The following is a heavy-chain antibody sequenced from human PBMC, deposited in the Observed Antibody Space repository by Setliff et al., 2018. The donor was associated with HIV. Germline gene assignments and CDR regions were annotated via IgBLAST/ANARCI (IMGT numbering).Heavy chain of an antibody. Sequence: ETLSLTCYVTDDPISSYYWSWVRQPAGKGLEWIGRLYVSGDTNYNPSLKSRVTMSLDTSKKHFSLNLKSVTAADTAVYYCALTGHRLLRGYMDVWGRGTTVTAP. J-gene: IGHJ6*03. V-gene: IGHV4-4*07. CDR3: ALTGHRLLRGYMDV. CDR1: DDPISSYY. CDR2: LYVSGDT. D-gene: IGHD2-15*01.